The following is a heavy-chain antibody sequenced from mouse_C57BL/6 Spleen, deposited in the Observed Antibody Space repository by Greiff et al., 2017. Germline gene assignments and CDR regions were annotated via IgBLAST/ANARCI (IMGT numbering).Heavy chain of an antibody. CDR2: ISSGGSYT. D-gene: IGHD5-1*01. Sequence: DVQLVESGGDLVKPGGSLKLSCAASGFTFSSYGMSWVRQTPDKRLEWVATISSGGSYTYYPDSVKGRFTISRDNAKNTLYLQMSSLKSEDTAMYYCARYPDAMDYWGQGTSVTVSS. CDR3: ARYPDAMDY. J-gene: IGHJ4*01. V-gene: IGHV5-6*01. CDR1: GFTFSSYG.